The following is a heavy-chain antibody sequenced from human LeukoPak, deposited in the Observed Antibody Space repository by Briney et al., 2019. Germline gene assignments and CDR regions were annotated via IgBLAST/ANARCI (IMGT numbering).Heavy chain of an antibody. J-gene: IGHJ4*02. Sequence: GGSLRLSCAVSEITLSNYGMSWVRQAPGKGLEWVAGISDSGGRTNYADSVKGRFAISRDNPRNPLYLQMNSLRAEDTAVYFCAKRGVVIRVILVGFHKEAYYFDSWGQGALVTVSS. CDR2: ISDSGGRT. D-gene: IGHD3-22*01. V-gene: IGHV3-23*01. CDR1: EITLSNYG. CDR3: AKRGVVIRVILVGFHKEAYYFDS.